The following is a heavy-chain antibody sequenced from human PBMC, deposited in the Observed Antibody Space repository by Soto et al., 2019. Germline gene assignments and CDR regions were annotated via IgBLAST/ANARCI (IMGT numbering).Heavy chain of an antibody. Sequence: GGSLRLPWATSGFPFSSYGMHWVRQAPGKGLEWVAVIWYDGSNKYYAASVKGRFTISRDTSKNTLYLQMNSLRAEDTAVYYCARGYYYDSSAYYSPFDYWGQGTLVTVSS. V-gene: IGHV3-33*01. CDR1: GFPFSSYG. J-gene: IGHJ4*02. CDR3: ARGYYYDSSAYYSPFDY. CDR2: IWYDGSNK. D-gene: IGHD3-22*01.